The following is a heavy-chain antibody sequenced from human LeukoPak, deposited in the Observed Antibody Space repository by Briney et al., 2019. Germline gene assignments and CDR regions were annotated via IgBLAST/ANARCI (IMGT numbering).Heavy chain of an antibody. D-gene: IGHD4-17*01. Sequence: PGRSLRLSCAASGFTFSDYYMSWIRQAPGKGLEWISYISSSGSTIYYADSVKGRFTISRDNAKNSLYLQMNSLRAEDTAVYYCATSMIYGDLDYWGQGTLVTVSS. V-gene: IGHV3-11*01. J-gene: IGHJ4*02. CDR1: GFTFSDYY. CDR2: ISSSGSTI. CDR3: ATSMIYGDLDY.